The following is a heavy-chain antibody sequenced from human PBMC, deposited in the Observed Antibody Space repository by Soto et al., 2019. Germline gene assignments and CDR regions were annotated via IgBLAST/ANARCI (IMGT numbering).Heavy chain of an antibody. D-gene: IGHD6-19*01. Sequence: EVQLVESGGGLVQTGGSLRLSCAAAGFTCSRDWMKWVRQAPGKGLEWVANIKQDGSETYYVDSVKGRFTISRDNAKNSLFLQMNSLRAEDTAVYYCAGGSGWLSDSWGQGTLVTVSS. CDR3: AGGSGWLSDS. V-gene: IGHV3-7*05. J-gene: IGHJ4*02. CDR1: GFTCSRDW. CDR2: IKQDGSET.